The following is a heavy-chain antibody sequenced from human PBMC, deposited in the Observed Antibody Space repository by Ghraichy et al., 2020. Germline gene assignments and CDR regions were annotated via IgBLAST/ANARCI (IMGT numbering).Heavy chain of an antibody. V-gene: IGHV1-18*01. D-gene: IGHD2-15*01. CDR3: ARPPGSFCDY. J-gene: IGHJ4*02. CDR1: GYTFTSYG. Sequence: ASVKVSCKASGYTFTSYGISWVRHAPGQGLEWMGWISTYNGNTNYAQKFQGRVTMTTDTSTSTAYMELRSLRSDDTAVYYCARPPGSFCDYWGQGTLVTVSS. CDR2: ISTYNGNT.